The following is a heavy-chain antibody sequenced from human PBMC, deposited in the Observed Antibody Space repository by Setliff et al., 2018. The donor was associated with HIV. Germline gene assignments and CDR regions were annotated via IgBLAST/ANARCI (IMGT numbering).Heavy chain of an antibody. CDR3: ARDGPLEGSYRYYYYYMDV. J-gene: IGHJ6*03. D-gene: IGHD3-10*01. V-gene: IGHV4-59*11. CDR2: IYYSGST. Sequence: SETLSLTCTVSGGSISSHYWSWIRQPPGKGLEWIGYIYYSGSTNYNPSLKSRVTISVDTSKNQFSLKLSSVTAADTAVYYCARDGPLEGSYRYYYYYMDVWGKGTTVTV. CDR1: GGSISSHY.